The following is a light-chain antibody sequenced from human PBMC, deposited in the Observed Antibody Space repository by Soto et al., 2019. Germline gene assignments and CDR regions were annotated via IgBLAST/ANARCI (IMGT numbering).Light chain of an antibody. CDR1: SSDVGGYDS. Sequence: QSALTQPASVSGSPGQSLTISCTGTSSDVGGYDSVSWYQHHPGTAPRLMIYDVSNRPSGISNRFSASKSGNTASLTISGLQAEDEAKYYCSSYTSSRSVVFGGGTKVTVL. CDR3: SSYTSSRSVV. V-gene: IGLV2-14*03. J-gene: IGLJ2*01. CDR2: DVS.